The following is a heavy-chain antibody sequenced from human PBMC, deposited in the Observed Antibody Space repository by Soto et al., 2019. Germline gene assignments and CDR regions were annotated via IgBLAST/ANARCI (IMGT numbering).Heavy chain of an antibody. J-gene: IGHJ4*02. D-gene: IGHD2-8*01. Sequence: GGSLRLSCAASGFTFSSYGMHWVRQAPGKGLEWVAVIWYDGSNKYYADSVKGRFTISRDNSKNTLYLQMNSLRAEDTAVYYCARVNGFGSGNFDYWGQGTLVTVSS. CDR1: GFTFSSYG. CDR2: IWYDGSNK. V-gene: IGHV3-33*01. CDR3: ARVNGFGSGNFDY.